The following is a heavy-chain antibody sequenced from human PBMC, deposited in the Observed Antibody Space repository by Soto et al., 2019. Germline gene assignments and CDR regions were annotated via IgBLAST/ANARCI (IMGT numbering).Heavy chain of an antibody. CDR2: IIPIFGTA. Sequence: QVQLVQSGAEVKKPGSSVKVSCKASGGTFSSYAISWVRQAPGQGLEWMGGIIPIFGTANYAQKFQGRVTSAAGESTSTDSRERSSLRSEDTAVYYCASGGVLRFLEWLCHFDYWGQGTLVTVSS. CDR3: ASGGVLRFLEWLCHFDY. V-gene: IGHV1-69*12. J-gene: IGHJ4*02. CDR1: GGTFSSYA. D-gene: IGHD3-3*01.